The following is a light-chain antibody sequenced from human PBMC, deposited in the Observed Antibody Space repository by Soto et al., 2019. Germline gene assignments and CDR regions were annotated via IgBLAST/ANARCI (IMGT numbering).Light chain of an antibody. J-gene: IGLJ1*01. CDR1: SSDIGTNY. CDR2: RNN. V-gene: IGLV1-47*01. Sequence: QSVLTRAPSASGTPGQRISISCSGSSSDIGTNYVYWYQQLPGTAPKLLIYRNNQRPSGVPDRFSGSKSGTSASLAISGLRSEDEADYHCAAWDDSLSGFYVFGTGTKVTVL. CDR3: AAWDDSLSGFYV.